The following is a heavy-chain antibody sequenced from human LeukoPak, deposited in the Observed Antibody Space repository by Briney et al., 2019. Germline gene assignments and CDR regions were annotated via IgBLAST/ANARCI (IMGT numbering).Heavy chain of an antibody. D-gene: IGHD3-10*01. CDR1: GFTFSNYG. V-gene: IGHV3-33*01. Sequence: PGRSLRVSCAASGFTFSNYGMHWVRQAPGKGLEWVAVIWYDGSKYYADSVKGRFTISRDNSKNTLNLQMNSLRDEDTAVYKCAREGGSYYRYFDYWGQGTLVTVS. CDR3: AREGGSYYRYFDY. CDR2: IWYDGSK. J-gene: IGHJ4*02.